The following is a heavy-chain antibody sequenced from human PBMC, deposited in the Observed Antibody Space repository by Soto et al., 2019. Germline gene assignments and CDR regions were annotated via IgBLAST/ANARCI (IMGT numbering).Heavy chain of an antibody. Sequence: EVQLLESGGGLVKPGGSLRLSCAASGFTFNNYAMGWVRQAPGKGLEWVSAITDSGDDTYYIDSVKGRFTISRDNSKSTLYLQMNSLRAEDTAIYYCATVGSSRWSPHYYFDYWGQGTLVTVSS. CDR1: GFTFNNYA. CDR2: ITDSGDDT. V-gene: IGHV3-23*01. J-gene: IGHJ4*02. CDR3: ATVGSSRWSPHYYFDY. D-gene: IGHD2-15*01.